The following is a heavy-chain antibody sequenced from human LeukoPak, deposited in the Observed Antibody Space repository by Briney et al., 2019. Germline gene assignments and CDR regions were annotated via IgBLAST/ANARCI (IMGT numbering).Heavy chain of an antibody. CDR3: ASLGYLSWIQLWFDY. Sequence: GGSLRLSCAASGFTFSSYWMSWVRQAPGKRLEWVANIKQDGSEKYYVDSVKGRFTISRDNAKNSLYLQMNSLRAEDTAVYYCASLGYLSWIQLWFDYWGQGILVTVSS. J-gene: IGHJ4*02. D-gene: IGHD5-18*01. V-gene: IGHV3-7*01. CDR1: GFTFSSYW. CDR2: IKQDGSEK.